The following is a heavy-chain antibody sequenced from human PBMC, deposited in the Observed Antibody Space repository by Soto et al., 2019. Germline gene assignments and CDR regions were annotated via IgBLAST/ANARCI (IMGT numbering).Heavy chain of an antibody. J-gene: IGHJ4*02. CDR2: ISYDGSNK. CDR3: AKGRGGGTYYYDSSSLDY. V-gene: IGHV3-30*18. Sequence: QVQLVESGGGVVQPGRSLRLSCAASGFTFSSYGMHWVRQAPGKGLEWVAVISYDGSNKYYADSVKGRFTISRDYSKNTLYLQMNSLRAEDTAGYYCAKGRGGGTYYYDSSSLDYWGQGTLVTVSS. D-gene: IGHD3-22*01. CDR1: GFTFSSYG.